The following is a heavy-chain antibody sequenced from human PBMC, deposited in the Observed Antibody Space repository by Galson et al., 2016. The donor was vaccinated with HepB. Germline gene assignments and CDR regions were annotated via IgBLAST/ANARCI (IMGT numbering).Heavy chain of an antibody. J-gene: IGHJ4*02. Sequence: SVKVSCKASGCTFNSYGISWVRQAPGQGLEWMGWISAYNHNTNYAQKLQGRVTMTTDTSTSTAYMELRSLRSDDTAVYHCARAAGIVGAPRAFDYWGQGTLVTVSS. V-gene: IGHV1-18*04. CDR1: GCTFNSYG. CDR2: ISAYNHNT. CDR3: ARAAGIVGAPRAFDY. D-gene: IGHD1-26*01.